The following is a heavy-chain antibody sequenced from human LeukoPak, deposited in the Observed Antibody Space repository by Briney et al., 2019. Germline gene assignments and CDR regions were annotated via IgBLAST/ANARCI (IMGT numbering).Heavy chain of an antibody. Sequence: PGGSLRLSCAASGFTFSSYWMHWVRQAPGKGLVWVSRISSDGSSTFYADSVKGRFTISRDNAKNSLYLQMNSLRDEDTAVYYCARDGLGYCSGGSCYSGGIDSWGQGTLVTVSS. CDR3: ARDGLGYCSGGSCYSGGIDS. CDR2: ISSDGSST. J-gene: IGHJ4*02. V-gene: IGHV3-74*01. CDR1: GFTFSSYW. D-gene: IGHD2-15*01.